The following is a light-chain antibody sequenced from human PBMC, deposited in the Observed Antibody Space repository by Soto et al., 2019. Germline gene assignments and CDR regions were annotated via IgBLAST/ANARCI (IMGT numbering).Light chain of an antibody. CDR1: SSDVGAYNY. CDR3: CSFAGNDILI. V-gene: IGLV2-11*01. J-gene: IGLJ2*01. CDR2: DVT. Sequence: QSALTQPRSVSGSPGQSVTISCTGTSSDVGAYNYVSWYQRHPGKAPKLIISDVTKRPSGVPDRFSGSKSGNTASLTISGLQAEDEADYDCCSFAGNDILIFGGGTKPPS.